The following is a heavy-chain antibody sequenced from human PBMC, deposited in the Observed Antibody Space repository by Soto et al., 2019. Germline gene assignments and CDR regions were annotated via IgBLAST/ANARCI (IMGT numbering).Heavy chain of an antibody. V-gene: IGHV4-34*01. CDR2: INHSGST. CDR3: ARVAEMATINYFDY. Sequence: QVQLQQWGAGLLKPSETLSLTCAVYGGSFSGYYWSWIRQPPGKGLEWIGEINHSGSTNYNPSLKSRVTISVDTSKNQFSLELSSVTAADTAVYYCARVAEMATINYFDYWGQGTLVTVSS. J-gene: IGHJ4*02. D-gene: IGHD5-12*01. CDR1: GGSFSGYY.